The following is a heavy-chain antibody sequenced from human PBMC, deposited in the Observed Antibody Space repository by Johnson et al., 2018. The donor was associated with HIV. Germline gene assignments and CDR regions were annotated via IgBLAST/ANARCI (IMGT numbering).Heavy chain of an antibody. D-gene: IGHD2-8*01. CDR1: GFTFSSYA. V-gene: IGHV3-30-3*01. CDR2: ISYDGSNK. CDR3: AKDHLIRAIDI. J-gene: IGHJ3*02. Sequence: QVHLVESGGGLVQPGGSLRLSCAASGFTFSSYAMHWVRQAPGKGLEWVAVISYDGSNKYYADSVKGRFTISRDNSKNTLYLQMNSLRPEDTAVYYCAKDHLIRAIDIWGQGTMVTVSS.